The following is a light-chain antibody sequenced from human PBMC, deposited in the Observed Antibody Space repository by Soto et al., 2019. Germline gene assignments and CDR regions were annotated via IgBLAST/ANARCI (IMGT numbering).Light chain of an antibody. J-gene: IGKJ1*01. CDR1: QGISSY. V-gene: IGKV1-27*01. CDR3: QKYNSAPWT. CDR2: ATS. Sequence: DIQMTQSPSSLSASVGDRVTITCRASQGISSYLAWYQQKPGSVPKLLMYATSTLYSGVPSRFSGSGSGADFTLTISSLQPEDVANYYCQKYNSAPWTFGQGTKVEI.